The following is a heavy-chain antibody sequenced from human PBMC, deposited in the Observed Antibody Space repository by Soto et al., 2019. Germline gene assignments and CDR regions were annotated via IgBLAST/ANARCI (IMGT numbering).Heavy chain of an antibody. Sequence: VASVKVSCKASGYTFTSYGISWVRQAPGQGLEWMGWISAYNGNTNYAQKLQGRVTMTTDTSTSTAYMELRSLRSDDTAVYYCARVISWDIVVVVAATGYYYMDVWGKGTTVTVSS. D-gene: IGHD2-15*01. V-gene: IGHV1-18*01. CDR3: ARVISWDIVVVVAATGYYYMDV. J-gene: IGHJ6*03. CDR2: ISAYNGNT. CDR1: GYTFTSYG.